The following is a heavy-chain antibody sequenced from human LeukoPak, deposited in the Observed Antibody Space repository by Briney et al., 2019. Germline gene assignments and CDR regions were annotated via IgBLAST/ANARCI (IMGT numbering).Heavy chain of an antibody. CDR3: ARMGGYSGYATH. V-gene: IGHV4-59*08. CDR1: GGSISDCY. CDR2: IHYSGTT. Sequence: SETLSLTCTVSGGSISDCYWSWIRQPPGKGLEWIGYIHYSGTTNYNPSLKNRVTISLDTSKNQFSLNLSSVTAADTAVYYCARMGGYSGYATHWGQGTLVTVSS. D-gene: IGHD5-12*01. J-gene: IGHJ4*02.